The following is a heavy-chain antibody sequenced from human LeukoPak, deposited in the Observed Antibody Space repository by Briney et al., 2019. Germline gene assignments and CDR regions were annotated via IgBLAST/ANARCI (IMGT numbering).Heavy chain of an antibody. CDR2: ISYDGSNK. CDR3: ARAVRAAMVTPCY. CDR1: GFTFSSYA. J-gene: IGHJ4*02. V-gene: IGHV3-30-3*01. D-gene: IGHD5-18*01. Sequence: GALRLSCAASGFTFSSYAMHWVRQAPGKGLEWVAVISYDGSNKYYADSVKGRFTISRDNSKNTLYLQMNSLRAEDTAVYYCARAVRAAMVTPCYWGQGTLVTVSS.